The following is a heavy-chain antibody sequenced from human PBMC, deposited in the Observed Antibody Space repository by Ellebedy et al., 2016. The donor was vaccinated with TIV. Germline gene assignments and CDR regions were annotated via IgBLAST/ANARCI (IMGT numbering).Heavy chain of an antibody. D-gene: IGHD5-24*01. J-gene: IGHJ4*02. CDR3: ARHLRGRTDGYNFFDY. Sequence: MPGGSLRLSCTVTGVSIRNYYWSWIRQSPGMGLEWIGFIYYIGSTNYNPSLKSRVTISVDTSKNQFSLRLSSVTAADTAFYYCARHLRGRTDGYNFFDYWGQGALVTVSS. CDR1: GVSIRNYY. CDR2: IYYIGST. V-gene: IGHV4-59*08.